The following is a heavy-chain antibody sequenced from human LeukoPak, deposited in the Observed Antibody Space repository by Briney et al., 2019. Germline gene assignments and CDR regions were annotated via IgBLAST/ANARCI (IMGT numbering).Heavy chain of an antibody. CDR2: INHSGTT. CDR1: GGSISSSSYY. V-gene: IGHV4-39*07. D-gene: IGHD3-10*01. J-gene: IGHJ6*02. CDR3: ARGVTMVRGAIYGMDV. Sequence: NTSETXSLTCTVSGGSISSSSYYWGWIRQPTGKGREWIGEINHSGTTNYNPSLKSRVTISVDTSKNQFSLKLSSVTAADTAVYYCARGVTMVRGAIYGMDVWGQGTTVTVSS.